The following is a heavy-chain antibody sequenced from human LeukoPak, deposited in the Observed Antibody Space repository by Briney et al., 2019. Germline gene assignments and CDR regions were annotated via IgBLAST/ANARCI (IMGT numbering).Heavy chain of an antibody. CDR1: GFTFSTYA. J-gene: IGHJ4*02. D-gene: IGHD2-2*01. Sequence: GGSLRLSCAASGFTFSTYAMSWVRQAPGKGLEWVSTISNSGGSTYYAHSVMGRFTISRDDSKNTLYLQMNSLRAEDTAVYYCAKDLFEVGACSSGSCYASLPFLDYWGQGNLVTVSS. CDR3: AKDLFEVGACSSGSCYASLPFLDY. CDR2: ISNSGGST. V-gene: IGHV3-23*01.